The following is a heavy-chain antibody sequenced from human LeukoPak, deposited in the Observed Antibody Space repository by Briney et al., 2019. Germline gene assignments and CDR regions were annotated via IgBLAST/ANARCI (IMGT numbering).Heavy chain of an antibody. CDR3: ARENYDSNYFDY. D-gene: IGHD3-3*01. J-gene: IGHJ4*02. V-gene: IGHV4-38-2*02. CDR2: IYHSGST. CDR1: GYSISSGYY. Sequence: SETLSLTXAVSGYSISSGYYWGWIRQPPGKGLEWIGSIYHSGSTYYNPSLKSRVTISVDTSKNQFSLKLSSVTAADTAVYYCARENYDSNYFDYWGQGTLVTVSS.